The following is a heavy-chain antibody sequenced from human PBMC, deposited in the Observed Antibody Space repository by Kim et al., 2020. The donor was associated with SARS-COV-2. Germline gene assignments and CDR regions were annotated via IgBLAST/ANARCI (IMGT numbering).Heavy chain of an antibody. D-gene: IGHD5-18*01. CDR2: INHSGST. Sequence: SETLSLTCAVYGGSFSGYYWSWIRQPPGKGLEWIGEINHSGSTNYNPSLKSRVTISVDTSKNQFSLKLSSVTAADTAVYYCARGRVDTAMAIVLSLYYYYYGMDVWGQGTTVTVSS. J-gene: IGHJ6*02. CDR1: GGSFSGYY. V-gene: IGHV4-34*01. CDR3: ARGRVDTAMAIVLSLYYYYYGMDV.